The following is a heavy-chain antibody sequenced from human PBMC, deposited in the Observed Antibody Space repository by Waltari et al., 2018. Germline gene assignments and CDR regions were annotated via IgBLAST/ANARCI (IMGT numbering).Heavy chain of an antibody. J-gene: IGHJ3*02. D-gene: IGHD6-13*01. CDR1: GLTLSSYA. Sequence: QVHLVESGGGVVQPGKSLRLSCADSGLTLSSYALHWVRQAPGQGLELVALTSFDGGNKFYADSVKGRFTISRDNSKNTLYLEMNSLRAEDTAIYYCVSSAAGTRLSDAFNIWGQGTMVTVSS. CDR2: TSFDGGNK. V-gene: IGHV3-30*01. CDR3: VSSAAGTRLSDAFNI.